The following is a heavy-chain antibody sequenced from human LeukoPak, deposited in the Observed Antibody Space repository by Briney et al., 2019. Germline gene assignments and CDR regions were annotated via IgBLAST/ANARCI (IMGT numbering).Heavy chain of an antibody. D-gene: IGHD3-22*01. CDR2: IWYDGSNK. J-gene: IGHJ4*02. Sequence: GGSLRLSCTASGLSFSNYWMSWVRQAPGKGLEWVAVIWYDGSNKHYAESVKGRFSISRDSSKSTLYLQMNSLRAEDTAVYYCARARGVSTGYRPIDYWGQGTLVTVSS. V-gene: IGHV3-33*08. CDR3: ARARGVSTGYRPIDY. CDR1: GLSFSNYW.